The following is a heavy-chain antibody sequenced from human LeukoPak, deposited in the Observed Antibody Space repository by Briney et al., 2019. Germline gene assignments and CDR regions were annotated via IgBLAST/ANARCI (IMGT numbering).Heavy chain of an antibody. D-gene: IGHD3-10*01. V-gene: IGHV4-34*01. CDR2: INHSGST. J-gene: IGHJ5*02. Sequence: SETLSLTCAVYGGSFSGYYWSWIRQPPGKGLEWIGEINHSGSTNYNPSLKSRVTISVDTSKNQFSLKLSSVTAADTAVYYCARDVGSAGDPWGQGTLVTVSS. CDR1: GGSFSGYY. CDR3: ARDVGSAGDP.